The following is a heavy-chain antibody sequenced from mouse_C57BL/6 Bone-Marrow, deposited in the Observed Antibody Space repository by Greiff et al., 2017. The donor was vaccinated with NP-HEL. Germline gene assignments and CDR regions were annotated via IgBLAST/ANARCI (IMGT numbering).Heavy chain of an antibody. CDR2: ISSGSSTI. J-gene: IGHJ2*01. CDR1: GFTFSDYG. V-gene: IGHV5-17*01. Sequence: EVKLMESGGGLVKPGGSLKLSCAASGFTFSDYGMHWVRQAPEKGLEWVAYISSGSSTIYYADTVKGRFTISRDNAKNTLFLQMTSLRSEDTAMYYCARNIIPPFDYWGQGTTLTVSS. CDR3: ARNIIPPFDY.